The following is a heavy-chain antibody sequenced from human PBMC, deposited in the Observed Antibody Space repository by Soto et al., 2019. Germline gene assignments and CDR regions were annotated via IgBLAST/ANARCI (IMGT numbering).Heavy chain of an antibody. Sequence: TGGSLRLSCAASGFTFSDYYMSWIRQAPGKGLEWVSYISSGGSTIYYADSVKGRFTISRDNAKNSLYLQMNSLRAEDTAVYYCAKMGISTTSSFDNWGQGILVTVSS. D-gene: IGHD1-26*01. CDR2: ISSGGSTI. V-gene: IGHV3-11*01. CDR1: GFTFSDYY. CDR3: AKMGISTTSSFDN. J-gene: IGHJ4*02.